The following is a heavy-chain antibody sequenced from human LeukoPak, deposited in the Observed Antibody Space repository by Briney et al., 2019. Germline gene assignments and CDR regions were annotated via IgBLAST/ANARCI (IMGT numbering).Heavy chain of an antibody. CDR1: GFTFSDYY. D-gene: IGHD6-13*01. CDR3: ATKVKHSRERPYYFDY. J-gene: IGHJ4*02. Sequence: PGGSLRLSCAASGFTFSDYYMSWIRQAPGKGLEWVSYISSSGSTIYYADSVKGRFTISRDNAKNSLYLQMNSLRAEDTAVYYCATKVKHSRERPYYFDYWGQGTLVTVSS. V-gene: IGHV3-11*04. CDR2: ISSSGSTI.